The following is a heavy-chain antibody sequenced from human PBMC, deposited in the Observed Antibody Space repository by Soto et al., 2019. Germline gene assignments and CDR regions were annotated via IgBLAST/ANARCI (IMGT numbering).Heavy chain of an antibody. CDR2: ITGNSEYK. CDR1: GVSFSDYS. Sequence: PGGSLRLSCVVSGVSFSDYSMNWVRQAPGKGLEWVSLITGNSEYKYYAGSVKGRFTVSRDNAKNSLYLQMNSLRAEDTAVYYCARESGSYLRYYDYGMDVWGQGTTVTVSS. J-gene: IGHJ6*02. V-gene: IGHV3-21*04. CDR3: ARESGSYLRYYDYGMDV. D-gene: IGHD1-26*01.